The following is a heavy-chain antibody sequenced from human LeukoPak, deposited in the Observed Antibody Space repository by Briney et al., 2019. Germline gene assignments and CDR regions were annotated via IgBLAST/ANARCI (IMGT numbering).Heavy chain of an antibody. D-gene: IGHD3-9*01. CDR1: GGSISSSSYY. Sequence: PSETLSLTCTVSGGSISSSSYYWDWIRQPPGKGLEWIGSIYYSGSTYYNPSLKSRVTISVDTSKNQFSLKLSSVTAADTAVYYCAREVAYYDILTGYDYWGQGTLVTVSS. J-gene: IGHJ4*02. CDR2: IYYSGST. CDR3: AREVAYYDILTGYDY. V-gene: IGHV4-39*07.